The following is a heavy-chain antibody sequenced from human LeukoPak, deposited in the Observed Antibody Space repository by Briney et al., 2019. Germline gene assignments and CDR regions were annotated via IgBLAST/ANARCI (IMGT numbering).Heavy chain of an antibody. CDR3: ARGIYDYDSSGYLYY. D-gene: IGHD3-22*01. CDR2: IYGGGST. CDR1: GFTVISNY. J-gene: IGHJ4*02. Sequence: GGSLRLSGAASGFTVISNYMSWVRQAPGKGLEWVSVIYGGGSTYSEDSVKGGFTISTDTSKTTTYLQMHSLRVEETAVYYCARGIYDYDSSGYLYYWGQGNLVTASS. V-gene: IGHV3-53*01.